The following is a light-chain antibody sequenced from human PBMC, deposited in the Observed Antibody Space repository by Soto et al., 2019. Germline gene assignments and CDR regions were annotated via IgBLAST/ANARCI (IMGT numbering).Light chain of an antibody. Sequence: QSALTQPASVSGSPGQSITISCTGTSRDVGSYNLVSWYQQHPGNAPKLIIYEGTKRPSGVSYRFSGSKSGNTASLTISGLQEEDEGDYHCCSFAGSSTYVFGTGYKVTVL. CDR2: EGT. CDR3: CSFAGSSTYV. CDR1: SRDVGSYNL. V-gene: IGLV2-23*01. J-gene: IGLJ1*01.